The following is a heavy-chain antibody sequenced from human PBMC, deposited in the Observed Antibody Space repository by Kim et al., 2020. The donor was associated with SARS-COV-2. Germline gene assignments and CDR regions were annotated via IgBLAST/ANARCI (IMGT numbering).Heavy chain of an antibody. CDR1: GGSISSYY. CDR3: ARVLWSARSVFDY. J-gene: IGHJ4*02. Sequence: SETLSLTCTVSGGSISSYYWSWIRQPPGKGLEWIGYIYYIGSTNYNPSLKSRVTISVDTSKNQFSLKLSSVTAADTAVYYCARVLWSARSVFDYWGQGTLVTVSS. V-gene: IGHV4-59*01. CDR2: IYYIGST. D-gene: IGHD3-10*01.